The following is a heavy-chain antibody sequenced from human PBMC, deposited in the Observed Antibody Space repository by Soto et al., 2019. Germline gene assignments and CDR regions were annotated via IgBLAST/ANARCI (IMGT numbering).Heavy chain of an antibody. J-gene: IGHJ4*02. CDR3: ARNLAGDSSGYYYYFDY. D-gene: IGHD3-22*01. Sequence: SETLSLTCTVSGGSISSSSYYWGWIRQPPGKGLEWIGSIYYSGSTYYNPSLKSRVTISVDTSKNQFSLKLSSVTAADTAVYYCARNLAGDSSGYYYYFDYWGQGTLVTVSS. CDR1: GGSISSSSYY. CDR2: IYYSGST. V-gene: IGHV4-39*01.